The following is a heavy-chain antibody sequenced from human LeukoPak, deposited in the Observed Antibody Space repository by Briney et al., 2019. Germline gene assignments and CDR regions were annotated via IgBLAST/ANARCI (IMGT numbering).Heavy chain of an antibody. CDR3: ARGKDYYDSSGYTGTDYFDY. Sequence: SETLSLTCTVSGGSISSSSYYWGWIRQPPGKGLEWIGSIYYSGSTYYNPSLKSRVTISVDTSKNQFSLKLSSVTAADTAVYYCARGKDYYDSSGYTGTDYFDYWGQGTLVTVSS. CDR1: GGSISSSSYY. V-gene: IGHV4-39*07. CDR2: IYYSGST. D-gene: IGHD3-22*01. J-gene: IGHJ4*02.